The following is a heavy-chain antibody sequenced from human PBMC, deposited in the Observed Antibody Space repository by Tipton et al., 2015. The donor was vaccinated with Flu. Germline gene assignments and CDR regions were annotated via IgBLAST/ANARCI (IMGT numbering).Heavy chain of an antibody. J-gene: IGHJ5*02. CDR3: ARHGGTLATADRWFDP. Sequence: TLSLTCTVSGDSMRSDYFWAWIRQAPGKGLEWIGNIHYSGSPHYNPSLKSRVTITVDTSKNQFSLRLSSMTAADTAVYYCARHGGTLATADRWFDPWGQGILVTVSS. CDR1: GDSMRSDYF. V-gene: IGHV4-38-2*02. CDR2: IHYSGSP. D-gene: IGHD6-13*01.